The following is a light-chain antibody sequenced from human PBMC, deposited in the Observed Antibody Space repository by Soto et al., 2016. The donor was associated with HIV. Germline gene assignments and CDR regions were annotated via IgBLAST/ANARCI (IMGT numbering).Light chain of an antibody. Sequence: SYVLTQPPSVSVAPGKTARITCGGNKIGSKSVHWYQQKPGQAPVLVVYDDTRRPSGIPERFSGSNSGNTATLTISRVEAGDEADYYCQVWDASTDLVVFGGGTKLTVL. V-gene: IGLV3-21*03. CDR1: KIGSKS. CDR3: QVWDASTDLVV. J-gene: IGLJ2*01. CDR2: DDT.